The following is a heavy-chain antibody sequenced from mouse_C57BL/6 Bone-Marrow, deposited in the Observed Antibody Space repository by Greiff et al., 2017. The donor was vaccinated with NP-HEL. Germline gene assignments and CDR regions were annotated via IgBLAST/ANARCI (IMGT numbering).Heavy chain of an antibody. CDR1: GFSFNTYA. CDR3: VRSSNYAMDY. V-gene: IGHV10-1*01. J-gene: IGHJ4*01. CDR2: IRSKSNNYAT. Sequence: DVMLVESGGGLVQPKGSLKLSCAASGFSFNTYAMNWVRQAPGKGLEWVARIRSKSNNYATYYADSVKDRFTISRDDSESMLYLQMNNLKTEDTAMYYCVRSSNYAMDYWGQGTSVTVSS. D-gene: IGHD1-1*01.